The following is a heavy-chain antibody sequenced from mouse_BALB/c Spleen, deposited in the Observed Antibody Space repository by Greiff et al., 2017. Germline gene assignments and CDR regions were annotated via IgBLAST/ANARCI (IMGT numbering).Heavy chain of an antibody. J-gene: IGHJ2*01. CDR2: ISSGGSYT. V-gene: IGHV5-6-4*01. CDR3: TREEGSYGYDGFDY. D-gene: IGHD2-2*01. Sequence: EVMLVESGGGLVKPGGSLKLSCAASGFTFSSYTMSWVRQTPEKRLEWVATISSGGSYTYYPDSVKGRFTISRDNAKNTLYLQMSSLKSEDTAMYYCTREEGSYGYDGFDYWGQGTTLTVSS. CDR1: GFTFSSYT.